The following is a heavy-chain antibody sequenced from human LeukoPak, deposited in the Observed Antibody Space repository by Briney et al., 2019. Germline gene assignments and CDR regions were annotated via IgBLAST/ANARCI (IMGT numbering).Heavy chain of an antibody. V-gene: IGHV4-39*01. CDR1: GGSISSSSYY. CDR3: ARGVWTGLSNLNWFDP. CDR2: IYYSGST. Sequence: PSETLSLTCTVSGGSISSSSYYWGWIRQPPGKGLEWIGSIYYSGSTYYNPSLKSRVIISVDTSKSQFSLKLSSVTAADTAVYYCARGVWTGLSNLNWFDPWGQGTLVTVSS. J-gene: IGHJ5*02. D-gene: IGHD3/OR15-3a*01.